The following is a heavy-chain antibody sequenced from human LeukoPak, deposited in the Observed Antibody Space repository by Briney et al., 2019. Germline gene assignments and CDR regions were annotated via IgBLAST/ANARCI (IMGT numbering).Heavy chain of an antibody. D-gene: IGHD1-26*01. CDR1: GYTFGDYG. V-gene: IGHV3-20*04. J-gene: IGHJ4*02. Sequence: PGGSLRLSCAASGYTFGDYGMSWVRQVPGKGLEWVSGTNRRGDITGYADFVKGRFTISRDNAKNSVYLQMNSLRVDGTALYYCAKVSWELQYRNFDSWGQGTLVTVSS. CDR3: AKVSWELQYRNFDS. CDR2: TNRRGDIT.